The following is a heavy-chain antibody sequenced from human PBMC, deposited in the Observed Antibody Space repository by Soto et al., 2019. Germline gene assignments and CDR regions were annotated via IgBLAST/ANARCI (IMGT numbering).Heavy chain of an antibody. Sequence: GGSLRLSCAASGFTFSNAWMSWVRQAPGKGLEWVGRIKSKTDGGTTDYAAPVKGRFTISRDDSKNTLYLQMNSLKTEDTAVYYCTTDPLDYGDYTYWGQGTLVTVSS. D-gene: IGHD4-17*01. J-gene: IGHJ4*02. CDR3: TTDPLDYGDYTY. CDR1: GFTFSNAW. V-gene: IGHV3-15*01. CDR2: IKSKTDGGTT.